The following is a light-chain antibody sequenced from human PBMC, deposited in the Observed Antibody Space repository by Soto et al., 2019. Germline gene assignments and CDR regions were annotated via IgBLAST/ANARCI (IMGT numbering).Light chain of an antibody. J-gene: IGLJ1*01. CDR1: SSDVGGYNY. CDR3: SSYAGGNNAYV. CDR2: EVT. Sequence: QSALTQPPSASGSPGQSVTISCTGASSDVGGYNYVSWYQQHPGKAPKLMIYEVTKRPSGVPDRFSGSQSGNTASLTVSGLQPEDEADYYCSSYAGGNNAYVFGTGTKLTVL. V-gene: IGLV2-8*01.